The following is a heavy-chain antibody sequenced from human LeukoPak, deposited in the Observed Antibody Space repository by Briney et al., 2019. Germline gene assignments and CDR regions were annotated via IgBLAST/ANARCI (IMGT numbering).Heavy chain of an antibody. J-gene: IGHJ4*02. CDR2: ISSSSSYI. Sequence: GGSLRISCAASGFTFSSYSMNWVRQAPGKGLEWVSSISSSSSYIYYADSVKGRFTISRDNAKNSLYLQMNSLRAEDTAVYYCARGLYYDSSGYEPLDYWGQGTLVTVSS. V-gene: IGHV3-21*01. CDR1: GFTFSSYS. D-gene: IGHD3-22*01. CDR3: ARGLYYDSSGYEPLDY.